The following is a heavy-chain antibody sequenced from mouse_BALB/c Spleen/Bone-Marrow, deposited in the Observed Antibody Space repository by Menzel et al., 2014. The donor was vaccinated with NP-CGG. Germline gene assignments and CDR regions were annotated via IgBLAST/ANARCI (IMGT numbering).Heavy chain of an antibody. Sequence: DVKLVESGGGLVQPGGSRKLSCAASGFTFSSFGMHWVRQAPEKGLEWVAYISSVCSTIYYADTVKGRFTISRDNPKNTLFLQMTSLRSEDTAMYYCARRYYGSSFSYFDYWGQGTTLTVSS. V-gene: IGHV5-17*02. D-gene: IGHD1-1*01. J-gene: IGHJ2*01. CDR1: GFTFSSFG. CDR3: ARRYYGSSFSYFDY. CDR2: ISSVCSTI.